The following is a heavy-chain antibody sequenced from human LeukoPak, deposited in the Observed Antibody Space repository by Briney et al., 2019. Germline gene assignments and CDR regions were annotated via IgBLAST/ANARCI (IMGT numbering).Heavy chain of an antibody. V-gene: IGHV4-38-2*02. CDR3: ARQSGGTRPFDY. CDR1: GYSISSGYY. CDR2: IYHSGRT. Sequence: SETLSLTCTVSGYSISSGYYWGWIRQPPGKGLEWIGSIYHSGRTFYNPSLKSQLTISVDTSKNQFSLKLSSVTAADTAVYYCARQSGGTRPFDYWGQGTLVTVSS. J-gene: IGHJ4*02. D-gene: IGHD1-26*01.